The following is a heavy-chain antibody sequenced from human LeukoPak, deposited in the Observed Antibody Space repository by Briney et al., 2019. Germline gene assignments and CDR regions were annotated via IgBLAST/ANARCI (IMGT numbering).Heavy chain of an antibody. CDR1: GGSISSYY. V-gene: IGHV4-59*01. Sequence: SETLPLTCAVSGGSISSYYWSWIRQPPGKGLEWIGYIYYSGSTNYNPSLKSRVTISVDTSKNQFSLKLSSVTAADTAVYYCAREGEDYYYGMDVWGQGTTVTVSS. J-gene: IGHJ6*02. CDR3: AREGEDYYYGMDV. CDR2: IYYSGST.